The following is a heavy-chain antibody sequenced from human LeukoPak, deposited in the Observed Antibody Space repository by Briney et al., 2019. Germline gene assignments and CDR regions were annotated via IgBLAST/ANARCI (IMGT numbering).Heavy chain of an antibody. Sequence: QPGGSLRLSCAASGFTFSGYGMHWVRQAPGKGLEWVAVIWFDGSNKYYADSVKGRFTISRDDSKNTLYLQMNSLRAEDTAVYYCARERSSWHTYGMDVWGQGTTVTVSS. J-gene: IGHJ6*02. D-gene: IGHD6-13*01. CDR1: GFTFSGYG. V-gene: IGHV3-33*01. CDR3: ARERSSWHTYGMDV. CDR2: IWFDGSNK.